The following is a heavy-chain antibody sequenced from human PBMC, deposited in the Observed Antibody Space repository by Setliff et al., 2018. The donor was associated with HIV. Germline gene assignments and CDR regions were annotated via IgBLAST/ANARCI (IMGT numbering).Heavy chain of an antibody. Sequence: TLSLTCNVSAGSISSSSYYWAWIRQPPGKGLEWIGTIYYSGNTYYRPSLKSRVTVSIDTSKNQFSLRLNSVTAADTAVYYCARQSGYTRGWDIFGLVAGSFDIWGQGTMVTVSS. J-gene: IGHJ3*02. CDR1: AGSISSSSYY. D-gene: IGHD3-3*01. CDR3: ARQSGYTRGWDIFGLVAGSFDI. V-gene: IGHV4-39*01. CDR2: IYYSGNT.